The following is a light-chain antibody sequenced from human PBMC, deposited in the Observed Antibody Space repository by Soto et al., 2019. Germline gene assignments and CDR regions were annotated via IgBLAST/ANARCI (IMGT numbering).Light chain of an antibody. CDR1: QSVSSSY. J-gene: IGKJ5*01. CDR2: DAS. V-gene: IGKV3-15*01. CDR3: QQYNNWPIT. Sequence: CPATMTESPGSRATLSGGASQSVSSSYLALYQQKPGLAPRLLIYDASPRATGPPARFSGSGSGTEFTLTISSLQSEDFALYYCQQYNNWPITFGQGNQVEIK.